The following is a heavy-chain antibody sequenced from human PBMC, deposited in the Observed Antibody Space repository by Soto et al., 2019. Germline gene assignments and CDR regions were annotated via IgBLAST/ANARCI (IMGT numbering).Heavy chain of an antibody. J-gene: IGHJ5*02. D-gene: IGHD3-10*01. CDR2: IYYSGST. CDR3: AREGYYGSGRTLFDP. Sequence: SETLSLTCTVSGGSIISYYWSWIRQPPGKGLEWIGYIYYSGSTNYNPSLKSRVTISVDTSKNQFSLKLSSVTAADTAVYYCAREGYYGSGRTLFDPWGQGTLVTVSS. V-gene: IGHV4-59*01. CDR1: GGSIISYY.